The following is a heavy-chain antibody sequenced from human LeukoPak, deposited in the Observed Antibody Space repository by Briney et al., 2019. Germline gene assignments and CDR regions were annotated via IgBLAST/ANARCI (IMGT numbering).Heavy chain of an antibody. D-gene: IGHD2-15*01. Sequence: GGSLRLSCAASGFTFSSYAMHWVRQAPGKGLEWVAVISYDGSNKYYADSVKGRFTISRDNSKNTLYLQMNSLRAEDTAVYYCARDGSGCSGGSCYSGTFFDYWGQGTLDTVSS. CDR2: ISYDGSNK. J-gene: IGHJ4*02. V-gene: IGHV3-30*04. CDR1: GFTFSSYA. CDR3: ARDGSGCSGGSCYSGTFFDY.